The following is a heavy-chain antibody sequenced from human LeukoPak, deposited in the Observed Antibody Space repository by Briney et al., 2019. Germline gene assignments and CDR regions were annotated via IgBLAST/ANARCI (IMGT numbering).Heavy chain of an antibody. D-gene: IGHD2-2*01. J-gene: IGHJ6*03. V-gene: IGHV4-34*01. CDR2: INHSGST. CDR1: GGSFSGYY. Sequence: PSETLSLTCAVYGGSFSGYYWSWIRQPPGKGLERIGEINHSGSTNYNPSLKSRVTISVDTSKNQFSLKLSSVTAADTAVYYCARERAACSSTSCLYYYMDVWGKGTTVTVSS. CDR3: ARERAACSSTSCLYYYMDV.